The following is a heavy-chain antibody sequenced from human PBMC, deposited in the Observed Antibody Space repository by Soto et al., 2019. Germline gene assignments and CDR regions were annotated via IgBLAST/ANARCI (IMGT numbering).Heavy chain of an antibody. Sequence: QIHLEQSGPEVKKPGASVKVSCKASGYTFTSYGISWVRLAPGQGLEWMGWINIYGGGTNYAQKYQDRVTMPRDTSTNTVYLEMRSLTSDDTAIYYCARALYYYDNSGLAFWGQGTLVTVSS. CDR3: ARALYYYDNSGLAF. CDR2: INIYGGGT. D-gene: IGHD3-22*01. V-gene: IGHV1-18*01. CDR1: GYTFTSYG. J-gene: IGHJ4*02.